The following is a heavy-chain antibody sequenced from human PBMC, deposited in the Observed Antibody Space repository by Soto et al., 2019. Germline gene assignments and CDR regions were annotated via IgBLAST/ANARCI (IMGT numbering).Heavy chain of an antibody. Sequence: GGSLRLSCVASGFTFSSYAMSWVRQAPGKGLEWVSAISGSGGSTYYADSVKGRFTISRDNSKNTLYLQMNSLRAEDTAVYYCAKDQLIAAAGAEYFQHWGQGTLVTVSS. J-gene: IGHJ1*01. CDR1: GFTFSSYA. V-gene: IGHV3-23*01. CDR3: AKDQLIAAAGAEYFQH. CDR2: ISGSGGST. D-gene: IGHD6-13*01.